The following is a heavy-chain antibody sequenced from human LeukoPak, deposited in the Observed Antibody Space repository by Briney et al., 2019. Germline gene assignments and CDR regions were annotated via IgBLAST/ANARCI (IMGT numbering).Heavy chain of an antibody. D-gene: IGHD2-15*01. Sequence: PGGSLRLSCAASGFTFSSYAMSWVRQAPGKGLEWVSAISGSGGSTYYADSVKGRFTISRDNSKNTLYLQMNSLRAEDTAVYYCASGSTHLYYFDYWGQGTLVTVSS. CDR1: GFTFSSYA. CDR3: ASGSTHLYYFDY. J-gene: IGHJ4*02. CDR2: ISGSGGST. V-gene: IGHV3-23*01.